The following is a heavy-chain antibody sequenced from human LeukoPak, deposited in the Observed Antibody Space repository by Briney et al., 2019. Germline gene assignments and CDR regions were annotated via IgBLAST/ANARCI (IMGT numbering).Heavy chain of an antibody. J-gene: IGHJ4*02. CDR2: IRQDANVK. D-gene: IGHD3-10*01. V-gene: IGHV3-7*01. CDR3: ARWADVSGIYYIAS. CDR1: GFTFSNYW. Sequence: PGGSLRLSCAASGFTFSNYWMTWVRQAPGKGLQWMASIRQDANVKYYVESVRGRFTISRDNAENSLYLQMNNLRDEDTAVYYCARWADVSGIYYIASWGQGSLVIVSS.